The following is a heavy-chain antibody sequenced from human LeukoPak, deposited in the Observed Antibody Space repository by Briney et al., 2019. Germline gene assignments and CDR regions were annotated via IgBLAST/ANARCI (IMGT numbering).Heavy chain of an antibody. J-gene: IGHJ5*02. Sequence: SETLSLTCAVSGGSISSGGYSWSWIRQPPGKGLEWIEYIYHSGSTYYNPSLKSRVTISVDRSKNQFSLKLSSVTAADTAVYYCAREMVNGNWFDPWGQGTLVTVSS. CDR1: GGSISSGGYS. D-gene: IGHD2-8*01. CDR3: AREMVNGNWFDP. CDR2: IYHSGST. V-gene: IGHV4-30-2*01.